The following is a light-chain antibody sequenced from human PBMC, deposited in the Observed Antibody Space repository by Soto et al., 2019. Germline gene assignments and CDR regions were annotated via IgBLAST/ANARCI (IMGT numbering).Light chain of an antibody. CDR3: QQYGSSPPVT. V-gene: IGKV3D-20*01. CDR1: QSVSSSY. Sequence: EIVLTQSPATLSLSPGERATLSCGASQSVSSSYLAWYQQKPGLPPSLLIYDASSRATGLPDRFSGSGSGTDFTLTISRLEPEDFAVYYCQQYGSSPPVTFGQGTRLEIK. J-gene: IGKJ5*01. CDR2: DAS.